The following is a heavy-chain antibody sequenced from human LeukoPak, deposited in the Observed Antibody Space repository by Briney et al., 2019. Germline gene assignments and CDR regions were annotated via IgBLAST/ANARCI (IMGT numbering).Heavy chain of an antibody. J-gene: IGHJ1*01. CDR2: INPNGGDT. D-gene: IGHD3-22*01. Sequence: GASVKVSCKASGYSFTGNYMHWVRQAPGQGLEWMGWINPNGGDTNVAQKFQGRVTMTRDTSISTVYMELSRLRSDDTAVFYCARGYYDSSDFEYFQHWGQGTLVTVSS. CDR1: GYSFTGNY. V-gene: IGHV1-2*02. CDR3: ARGYYDSSDFEYFQH.